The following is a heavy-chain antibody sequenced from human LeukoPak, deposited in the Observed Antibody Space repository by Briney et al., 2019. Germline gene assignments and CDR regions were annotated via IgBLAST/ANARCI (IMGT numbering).Heavy chain of an antibody. V-gene: IGHV3-48*02. J-gene: IGHJ4*02. Sequence: GGSLRLSCAVYGFTFSDYSMDWVRQAPGKGPEWVSYISDTGHAIYYADSVKGRFIISRDNARNSLYLQMNSLRDEDTAVYYCARDGYPGGDYWGQGTLVTVSS. CDR1: GFTFSDYS. D-gene: IGHD3-22*01. CDR3: ARDGYPGGDY. CDR2: ISDTGHAI.